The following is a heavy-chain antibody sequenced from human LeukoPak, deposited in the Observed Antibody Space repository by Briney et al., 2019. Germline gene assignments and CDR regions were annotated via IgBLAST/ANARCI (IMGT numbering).Heavy chain of an antibody. CDR1: GYTLTELS. D-gene: IGHD3-3*01. CDR2: FDPEDGET. Sequence: GASVKVSCKVSGYTLTELSMHWVRQAPGKALEWMGGFDPEDGETIYAQKSQGRVTMTEDTSTDTAYMELSSLRSEDTAVYYCATEYDFWSGPVGFDIWGQGTMVTVSS. CDR3: ATEYDFWSGPVGFDI. J-gene: IGHJ3*02. V-gene: IGHV1-24*01.